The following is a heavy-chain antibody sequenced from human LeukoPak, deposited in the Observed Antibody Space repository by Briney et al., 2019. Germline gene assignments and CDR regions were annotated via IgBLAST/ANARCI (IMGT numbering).Heavy chain of an antibody. Sequence: SSETLSLTCTVSGGSISSGDYYWSWIRQPPGKGVEWNGYIYYSGSTYYNPSLKSRVTISVDTSKNQFSLKLSSVTAADTAVYYCARDFYRGSFDYWGQGTLVTVSS. J-gene: IGHJ4*02. CDR3: ARDFYRGSFDY. CDR2: IYYSGST. CDR1: GGSISSGDYY. D-gene: IGHD3-3*01. V-gene: IGHV4-30-4*08.